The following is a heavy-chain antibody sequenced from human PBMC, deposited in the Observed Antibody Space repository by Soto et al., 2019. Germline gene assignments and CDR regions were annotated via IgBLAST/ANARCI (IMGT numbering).Heavy chain of an antibody. CDR1: GFTFNNYA. Sequence: VQLLESGGGLVQPGGSLRLSCAASGFTFNNYAMNWVRQAPGKGLERVSAIRNSGGFTYYADSVKGRFTISRDNSKNTLYLHMNSLRAEDTALYYCAKDYFETKGPYFDYWGQGTLVTVSS. J-gene: IGHJ4*02. CDR2: IRNSGGFT. D-gene: IGHD1-26*01. CDR3: AKDYFETKGPYFDY. V-gene: IGHV3-23*01.